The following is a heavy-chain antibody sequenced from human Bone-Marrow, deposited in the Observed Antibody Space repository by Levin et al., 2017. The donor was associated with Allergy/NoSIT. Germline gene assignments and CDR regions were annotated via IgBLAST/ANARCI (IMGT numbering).Heavy chain of an antibody. J-gene: IGHJ1*01. CDR2: INNSGDT. Sequence: ASETLSLTCSFRSASSSGYYWNWIRQSPGKGLEWLGEINNSGDTIYNPSVESRITISLDMSKSQFSLRLASVTAADTATYYCARGRAFFDWGQGTLVVVSS. D-gene: IGHD3-3*01. CDR3: ARGRAFFD. CDR1: SASSSGYY. V-gene: IGHV4-34*01.